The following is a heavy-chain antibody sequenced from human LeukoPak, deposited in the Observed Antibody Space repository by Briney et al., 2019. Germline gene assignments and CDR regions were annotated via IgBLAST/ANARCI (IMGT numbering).Heavy chain of an antibody. CDR2: IYSGGST. D-gene: IGHD1-26*01. CDR1: GFTVSNNY. CDR3: AKAVHSGSYDSSSSWDY. Sequence: GGSLRLSCAASGFTVSNNYMTWVRQAPGKGLEWVSLIYSGGSTYYADSVKGRFAISRDNSKNTVYLQMNSLRAEDTAVYYCAKAVHSGSYDSSSSWDYWGQGTLVTVS. V-gene: IGHV3-66*01. J-gene: IGHJ4*02.